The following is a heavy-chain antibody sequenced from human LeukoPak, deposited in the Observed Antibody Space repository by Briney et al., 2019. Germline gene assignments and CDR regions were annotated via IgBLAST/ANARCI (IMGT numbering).Heavy chain of an antibody. CDR3: ARDSGGYCSGGSCYSGGSYYYYYMDV. CDR2: INPNSGGT. Sequence: ASVKVSCKASGYTFTGYYMHWVRQAPGQGLEWMGWINPNSGGTNYAQKFQGRVTMTRDTSISTAYMELSRLRSDDTAVYYCARDSGGYCSGGSCYSGGSYYYYYMDVWGKGTTVTVSS. J-gene: IGHJ6*03. D-gene: IGHD2-15*01. V-gene: IGHV1-2*02. CDR1: GYTFTGYY.